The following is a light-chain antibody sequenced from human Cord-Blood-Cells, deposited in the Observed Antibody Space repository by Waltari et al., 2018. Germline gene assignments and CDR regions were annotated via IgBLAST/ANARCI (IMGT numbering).Light chain of an antibody. V-gene: IGLV2-23*02. J-gene: IGLJ3*02. CDR3: CSYAGSSTLV. Sequence: QSALPQPASVSGPPGPSITISCTGTSSDVGSYNLVSWYQQHPGKAPKLMIYEVSKRPSGVSNRFSGSKSGNTASLTISGLQAEDEADYYCCSYAGSSTLVFGGGTKLTVL. CDR1: SSDVGSYNL. CDR2: EVS.